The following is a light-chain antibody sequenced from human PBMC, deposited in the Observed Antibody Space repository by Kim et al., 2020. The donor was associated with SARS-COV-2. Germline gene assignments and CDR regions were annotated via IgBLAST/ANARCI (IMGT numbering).Light chain of an antibody. CDR1: DIGRQN. CDR3: QVWDSSSDHWL. J-gene: IGLJ2*01. V-gene: IGLV3-21*04. Sequence: APGTSARITCGGDDIGRQNVPWYQRRPGQAPVLVIYSDNDRPSGFPERFSGSKSGNTATLTISRVEAGDEADYYCQVWDSSSDHWLFGGGTQLTVL. CDR2: SDN.